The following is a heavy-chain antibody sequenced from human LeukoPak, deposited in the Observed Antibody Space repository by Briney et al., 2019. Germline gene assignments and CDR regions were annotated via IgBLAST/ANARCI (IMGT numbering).Heavy chain of an antibody. CDR1: GFTFTSSA. V-gene: IGHV1-58*02. Sequence: ASVKVSCKASGFTFTSSAMQWVRQARGQRLEWIGWIVVGSGNTNYAQKFQERVTITRDMSTSTAYMELSSLRSDDTAVYYRARGGNWNAADYWGQGTLVTVSS. CDR3: ARGGNWNAADY. D-gene: IGHD1-20*01. J-gene: IGHJ4*02. CDR2: IVVGSGNT.